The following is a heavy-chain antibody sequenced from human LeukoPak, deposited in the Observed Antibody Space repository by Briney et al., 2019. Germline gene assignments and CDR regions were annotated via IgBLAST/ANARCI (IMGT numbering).Heavy chain of an antibody. D-gene: IGHD2-2*02. Sequence: SETLSLTCTVSGGSISSYYWSWIRQTPGKGLEWIGYIYYSGSTNYNPSLKSRVTISLDTSKNQFSLKLSSVTAADTAVYYCARSYRYCSSTSCYTYGYWGQGTLVTVSS. CDR3: ARSYRYCSSTSCYTYGY. J-gene: IGHJ4*02. CDR2: IYYSGST. V-gene: IGHV4-59*01. CDR1: GGSISSYY.